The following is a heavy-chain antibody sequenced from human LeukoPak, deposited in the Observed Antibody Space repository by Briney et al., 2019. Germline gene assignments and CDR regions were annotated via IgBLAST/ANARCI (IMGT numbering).Heavy chain of an antibody. CDR1: GYSISSGYY. CDR3: ASCPSGSSYPR. D-gene: IGHD3-10*01. Sequence: SETLSLTCAVSGYSISSGYYWGWIRQPPGTGLEWIGRIYHSGSTYYNPSLKSRVTMSVDTSKNQFSLKLNSVTAADTAVYYCASCPSGSSYPRWGQGTLVTVSS. CDR2: IYHSGST. J-gene: IGHJ4*02. V-gene: IGHV4-38-2*01.